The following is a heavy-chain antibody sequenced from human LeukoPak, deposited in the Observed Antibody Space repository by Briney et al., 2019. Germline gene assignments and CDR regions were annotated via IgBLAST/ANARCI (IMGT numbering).Heavy chain of an antibody. Sequence: AGGSLRLSCAASGLIFSKYWMTWVRQAPGKGLEWVASINPDGSEKYYLDSVKGRSSISRDNARNSVYLQMNSLRDDDTSVYYCARDASALHWGRGTLVTVSS. J-gene: IGHJ4*02. CDR1: GLIFSKYW. V-gene: IGHV3-7*01. D-gene: IGHD6-19*01. CDR2: INPDGSEK. CDR3: ARDASALH.